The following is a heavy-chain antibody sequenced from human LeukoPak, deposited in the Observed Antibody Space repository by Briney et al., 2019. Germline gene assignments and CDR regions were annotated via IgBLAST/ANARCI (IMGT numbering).Heavy chain of an antibody. Sequence: ASVKVSCKVSGYTLTELSMHWVRQAPGKGLEWMGGFDPEDGETICAQKFQGRVTMTEDTSTDTAYMELSSLRSEDTAVYYCATSVWGSGSYYAFDIWGQGTMVTVSS. J-gene: IGHJ3*02. D-gene: IGHD1-26*01. CDR2: FDPEDGET. CDR1: GYTLTELS. CDR3: ATSVWGSGSYYAFDI. V-gene: IGHV1-24*01.